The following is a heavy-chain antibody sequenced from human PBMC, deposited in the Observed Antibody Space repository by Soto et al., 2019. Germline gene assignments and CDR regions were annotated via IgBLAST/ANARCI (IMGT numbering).Heavy chain of an antibody. CDR2: IDLDDDK. J-gene: IGHJ4*02. CDR1: GYSLTTSGVG. V-gene: IGHV2-5*02. CDR3: AHRVLRTVFGLFTTSSIYFDF. D-gene: IGHD3-3*01. Sequence: QITLNESGPTEVRPTETRTLTCRISGYSLTTSGVGVGWIRQSPGKAPEGLALIDLDDDKLNSAPLKSRLTITKDISKNQVVLTVTDLDPTDRVTYYCAHRVLRTVFGLFTTSSIYFDFWGQGTPVAVSS.